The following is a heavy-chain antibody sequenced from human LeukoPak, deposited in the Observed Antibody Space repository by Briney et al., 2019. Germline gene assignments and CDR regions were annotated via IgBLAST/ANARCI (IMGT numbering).Heavy chain of an antibody. J-gene: IGHJ4*02. CDR3: AKPLGNIVVVPAAPLGY. CDR2: ISGSGGST. V-gene: IGHV3-23*01. CDR1: GFTFSSYW. D-gene: IGHD2-2*01. Sequence: GGSLRLSCAASGFTFSSYWMHWVRQAPGKGLEWVSAISGSGGSTYYADSVKGRFTISRDNSKNTLYLQMNSLRAEDTAVYYCAKPLGNIVVVPAAPLGYWGQGTLVTVSS.